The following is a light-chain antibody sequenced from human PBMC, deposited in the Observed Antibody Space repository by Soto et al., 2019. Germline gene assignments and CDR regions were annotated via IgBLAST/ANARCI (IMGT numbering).Light chain of an antibody. CDR2: GAS. J-gene: IGKJ2*01. CDR1: QSVSSN. CDR3: QQYHNWLPHT. V-gene: IGKV3-15*01. Sequence: EIVMTQSPATLSVSPGERATLSCRASQSVSSNLAWYQQKPGQAPRLLIYGASTRATGIPARFSGSGSGTEFTLTISSLQSEDFAVYYCQQYHNWLPHTFGQGTKLEIK.